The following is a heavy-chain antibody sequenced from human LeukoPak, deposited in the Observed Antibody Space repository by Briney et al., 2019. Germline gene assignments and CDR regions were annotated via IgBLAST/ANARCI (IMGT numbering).Heavy chain of an antibody. CDR3: AKSPTGTTGDYYRMDV. Sequence: GGSLRLSCAASGFTFSNYAMTWVRQAPGKGLQWVSTISGSGDSLYYADSVKGRFTISRDSSENTLYLHMKSLGGDDTAVYYCAKSPTGTTGDYYRMDVWGQGDTVTVSS. CDR1: GFTFSNYA. CDR2: ISGSGDSL. V-gene: IGHV3-23*01. J-gene: IGHJ6*02. D-gene: IGHD1-1*01.